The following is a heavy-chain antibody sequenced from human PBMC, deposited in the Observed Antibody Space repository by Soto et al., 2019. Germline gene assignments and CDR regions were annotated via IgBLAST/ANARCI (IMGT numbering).Heavy chain of an antibody. CDR2: INHSGGT. CDR3: APGSVDTVDSSGFYDY. Sequence: PSETLSLTCAVYGGSFSAYYWSWIRQPPGKGLEWIGEINHSGGTSYNPSLKSRVTISVDTSKSQFSLKLTSVTAADRAVYYCAPGSVDTVDSSGFYDYWGQGTPVTVSS. CDR1: GGSFSAYY. V-gene: IGHV4-34*01. D-gene: IGHD3-22*01. J-gene: IGHJ4*02.